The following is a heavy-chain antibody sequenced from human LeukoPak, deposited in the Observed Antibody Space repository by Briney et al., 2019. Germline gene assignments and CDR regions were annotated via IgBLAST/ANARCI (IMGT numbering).Heavy chain of an antibody. J-gene: IGHJ5*02. CDR1: GGSISSYY. D-gene: IGHD3-22*01. V-gene: IGHV4-59*12. CDR2: IFYSGST. Sequence: SETLSLTCTVSGGSISSYYWSWIRQSPGKGLEWIGYIFYSGSTNYNPSLKSRVTMSVDTSKNQFSLKLSSVTAADTAVYYCAREYSGYYYYWFDPWGQGTLVTVSS. CDR3: AREYSGYYYYWFDP.